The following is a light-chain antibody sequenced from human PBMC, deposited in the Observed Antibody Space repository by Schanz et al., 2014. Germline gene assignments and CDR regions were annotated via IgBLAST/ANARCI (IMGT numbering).Light chain of an antibody. CDR3: QQLNSYPRT. CDR2: AAS. J-gene: IGKJ2*02. V-gene: IGKV3-20*01. CDR1: QSVSSNY. Sequence: EIVLTQSPGTLSLSPGERATLSCRASQSVSSNYLAWYQQKRGQAPRLLIYAASIRAIGIPDRFSGSGSGTDFTLTISRLEPEDFATYYCQQLNSYPRTFGQGTKLEIK.